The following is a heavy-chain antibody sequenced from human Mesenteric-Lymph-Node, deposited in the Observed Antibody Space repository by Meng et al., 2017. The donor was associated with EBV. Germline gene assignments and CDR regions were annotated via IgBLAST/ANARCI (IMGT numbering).Heavy chain of an antibody. V-gene: IGHV1-69*01. Sequence: QVQLVQSGTEGKKPXSAVKVSRKASGGTLGGYGISWVRQAPGQGLEWMGGIIPPFNSPYYAQNFQGRVTITADESTSTVYMVLNSLRSADTAVYYCARDAAPGSLDDWGQGTLGTVSS. J-gene: IGHJ4*02. D-gene: IGHD6-13*01. CDR2: IIPPFNSP. CDR3: ARDAAPGSLDD. CDR1: GGTLGGYG.